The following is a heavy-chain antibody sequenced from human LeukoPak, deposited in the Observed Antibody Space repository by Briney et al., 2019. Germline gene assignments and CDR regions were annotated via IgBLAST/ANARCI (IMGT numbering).Heavy chain of an antibody. CDR1: RFSFSSYF. V-gene: IGHV3-23*01. CDR3: AKTVPLGNYCSTTSCLGAFDV. D-gene: IGHD2-2*01. Sequence: GGSLRLSCAASRFSFSSYFMSWVRQAPGKGLEWVSVISGSGGTTYYAVSVKGRFTISRDSSKNTLYLQMNSLRAEDTAVYYCAKTVPLGNYCSTTSCLGAFDVWGQGTMVTVSS. J-gene: IGHJ3*01. CDR2: ISGSGGTT.